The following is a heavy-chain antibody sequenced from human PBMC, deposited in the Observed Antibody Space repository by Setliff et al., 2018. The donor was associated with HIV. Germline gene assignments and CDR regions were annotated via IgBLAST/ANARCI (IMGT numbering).Heavy chain of an antibody. J-gene: IGHJ1*01. D-gene: IGHD2-2*01. CDR1: GGSLSGYY. V-gene: IGHV4-34*01. Sequence: PSETLSLTCAAYGGSLSGYYWSWIRQTPGKGLEWIGYVYHTATTYFNPSLKSRITISVDTSKNQFSLKLGFVTAADTAVYYCARGESTTWDLAEYFQHWGHGTLVTVSS. CDR3: ARGESTTWDLAEYFQH. CDR2: VYHTATT.